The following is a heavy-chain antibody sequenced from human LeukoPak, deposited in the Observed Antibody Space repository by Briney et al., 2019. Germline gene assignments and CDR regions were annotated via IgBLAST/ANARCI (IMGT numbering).Heavy chain of an antibody. CDR3: ARLRKITGGIDY. CDR1: GYSISSGYY. J-gene: IGHJ4*02. V-gene: IGHV4-38-2*02. D-gene: IGHD3-16*01. Sequence: SGTLSLTCTVSGYSISSGYYWGWIRQPPGKGLEWIGSIYHSGSTYYNPSLKSRVTISVDTSKNQFSLKLSSVTAADTAVYYCARLRKITGGIDYWGQGILVTVSS. CDR2: IYHSGST.